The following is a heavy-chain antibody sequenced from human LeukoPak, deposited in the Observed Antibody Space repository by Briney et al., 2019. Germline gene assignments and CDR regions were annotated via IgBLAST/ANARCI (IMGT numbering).Heavy chain of an antibody. J-gene: IGHJ3*02. Sequence: EASVKVSCKASGYTFTNYAMNWVRQAPGQGLEWMGWINTNTGNPTYAQGFTGRFVFSLDTSVSTAYLQISSLKAEDTAVYYCARARSAWASGAFDIWGQGTMVTVSS. V-gene: IGHV7-4-1*02. D-gene: IGHD6-19*01. CDR3: ARARSAWASGAFDI. CDR2: INTNTGNP. CDR1: GYTFTNYA.